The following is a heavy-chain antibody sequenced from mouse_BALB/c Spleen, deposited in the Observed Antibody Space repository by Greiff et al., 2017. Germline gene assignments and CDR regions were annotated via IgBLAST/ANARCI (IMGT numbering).Heavy chain of an antibody. CDR2: ISYSGST. D-gene: IGHD2-1*01. CDR3: ARYGNYVSDV. J-gene: IGHJ1*01. V-gene: IGHV3-2*02. Sequence: EVKLVESGPGLVKPSQSLSLTCTVTGYSITSDYAWNWIRQFPGNKLEWMGYISYSGSTSYNPSLKSRISITRDTSKNQFFLQLNSVTTEDTATYYCARYGNYVSDVWGAGTTVTVSS. CDR1: GYSITSDYA.